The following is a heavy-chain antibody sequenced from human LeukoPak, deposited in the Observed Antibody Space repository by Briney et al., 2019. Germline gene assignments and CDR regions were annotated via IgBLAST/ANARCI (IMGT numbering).Heavy chain of an antibody. Sequence: ASVKVSCKASGYTFSGYYMHWVRQAPGQGLEWMGWINPNSGGTNYAQKFQGRVTMTRDTSISIASMELSRLTPDDTAVYYCARGGVGATTYWGQGTLVTVSS. CDR1: GYTFSGYY. V-gene: IGHV1-2*02. J-gene: IGHJ4*02. CDR2: INPNSGGT. D-gene: IGHD1-26*01. CDR3: ARGGVGATTY.